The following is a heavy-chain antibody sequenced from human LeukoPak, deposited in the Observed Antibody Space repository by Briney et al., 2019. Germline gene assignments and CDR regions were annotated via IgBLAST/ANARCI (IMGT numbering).Heavy chain of an antibody. J-gene: IGHJ3*02. Sequence: PGGSLRLSCAASGFTFSSYGMHWVRQAPGKGLEWVAFIRYDGSNKYYADSVKGRFTIPRDNSKNTLYLQMNSLRTEDTAVYYRAKALSSFSFAISIWGQGTMVTVSS. V-gene: IGHV3-30*02. CDR2: IRYDGSNK. CDR3: AKALSSFSFAISI. CDR1: GFTFSSYG.